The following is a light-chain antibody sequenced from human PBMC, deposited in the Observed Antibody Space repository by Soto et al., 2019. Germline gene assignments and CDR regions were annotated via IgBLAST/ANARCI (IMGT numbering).Light chain of an antibody. CDR1: SSDVGGYNY. V-gene: IGLV2-14*01. J-gene: IGLJ2*01. CDR2: DVS. CDR3: SSYTSSSTGV. Sequence: QSALTQPASVSGSPGQSITISCTGTSSDVGGYNYVSWYQQHPGKAPKLMIYDVSNRPLGVSNRFSGSKSGNTASLTISGLQAEDEAEYYCSSYTSSSTGVFGGGTKLTVL.